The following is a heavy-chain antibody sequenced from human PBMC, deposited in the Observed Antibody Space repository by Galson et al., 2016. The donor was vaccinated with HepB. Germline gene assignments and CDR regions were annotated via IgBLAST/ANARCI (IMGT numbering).Heavy chain of an antibody. CDR3: AKFPVGSSRPTCRDN. V-gene: IGHV3-23*01. D-gene: IGHD1-26*01. CDR2: ISGNGGYT. Sequence: SLRLSCAASGFTSNGYAMNWVRQAPGKGLEWVSGISGNGGYTYYAESVKGRFTISRDNSKNTLFLQMISLRAESTAVYYCAKFPVGSSRPTCRDNGGQGTLVTVSS. CDR1: GFTSNGYA. J-gene: IGHJ4*02.